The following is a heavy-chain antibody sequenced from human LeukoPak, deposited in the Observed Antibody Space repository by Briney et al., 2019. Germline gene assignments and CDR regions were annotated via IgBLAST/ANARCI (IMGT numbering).Heavy chain of an antibody. Sequence: SETLSLTCIVSGYSISSGYYWGWIRQPPGKGLEWIGSIYHSGSTYYNPSLKSRVTISVDTSKNQFSLKLSSVTAADTAVYYCARMSYYDSSGYPPNNYYFDYWGQGTLVTVSS. CDR2: IYHSGST. J-gene: IGHJ4*02. V-gene: IGHV4-38-2*02. CDR3: ARMSYYDSSGYPPNNYYFDY. D-gene: IGHD3-22*01. CDR1: GYSISSGYY.